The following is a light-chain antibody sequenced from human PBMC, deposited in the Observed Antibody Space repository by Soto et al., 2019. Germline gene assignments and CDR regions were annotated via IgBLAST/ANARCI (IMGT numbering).Light chain of an antibody. Sequence: DIQMTQSPSSLSASIGDRVTLTCRSSQSIGNYLNWYQQKPGKAPSLLIHSASTLQNGVPSRFSGSGSGTELTFTISGLQPDDVATYYCQASYTTPLTFGQGTRLE. V-gene: IGKV1-39*01. J-gene: IGKJ5*01. CDR3: QASYTTPLT. CDR2: SAS. CDR1: QSIGNY.